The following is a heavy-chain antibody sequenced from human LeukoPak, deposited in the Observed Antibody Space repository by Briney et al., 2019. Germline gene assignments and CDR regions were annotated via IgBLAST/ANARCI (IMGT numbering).Heavy chain of an antibody. CDR2: ISWNSGSI. CDR3: AREGPLTGDAFDI. D-gene: IGHD7-27*01. J-gene: IGHJ3*02. V-gene: IGHV3-9*01. CDR1: GFTFDDYA. Sequence: QPGRSLRLSCAASGFTFDDYAMHWVRQAPGKGLEWVSGISWNSGSIGYADSVQGRFTISRDDAKNSLYLQMNSLRAEDTAVYYCAREGPLTGDAFDIWGQGTMVTVSS.